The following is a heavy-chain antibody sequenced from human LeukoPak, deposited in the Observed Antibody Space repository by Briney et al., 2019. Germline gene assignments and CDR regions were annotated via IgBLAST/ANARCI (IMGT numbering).Heavy chain of an antibody. CDR3: ARDNLSSGYVGGTFDY. V-gene: IGHV1-69*06. J-gene: IGHJ4*02. D-gene: IGHD6-19*01. Sequence: ASVKVSCKASVGTFSSYAISWVRQAPGQGLEWMGRIIPIFGTANYAQKFQGRVTITADKSTSTAYMELSSLRSEDTAVYYCARDNLSSGYVGGTFDYWGQGTLVTVSS. CDR2: IIPIFGTA. CDR1: VGTFSSYA.